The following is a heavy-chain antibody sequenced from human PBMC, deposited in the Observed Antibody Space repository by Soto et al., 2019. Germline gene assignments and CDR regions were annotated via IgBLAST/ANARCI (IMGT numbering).Heavy chain of an antibody. CDR1: GFTFNTSW. Sequence: EVQLVESGGGLVQPGGSLRLSCAASGFTFNTSWMTWVRQAPGKGLEWVANIKQDGTEKYYVDSVKGRFTISRDNAKNSVYLQMNSLRAEDTAVYHCVRERISSWGQGTLVTVSS. CDR2: IKQDGTEK. J-gene: IGHJ5*02. CDR3: VRERISS. D-gene: IGHD2-15*01. V-gene: IGHV3-7*01.